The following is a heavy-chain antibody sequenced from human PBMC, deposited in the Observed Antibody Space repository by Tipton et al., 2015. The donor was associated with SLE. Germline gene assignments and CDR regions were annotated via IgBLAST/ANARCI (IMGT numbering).Heavy chain of an antibody. V-gene: IGHV4-61*02. CDR2: IYIGGNT. D-gene: IGHD3-3*01. CDR3: ARDLAWSGFFDL. CDR1: GGSISSSSYY. Sequence: TLSLTCTVSGGSISSSSYYWSWIRQPAGKGLEWIGRIYIGGNTNYNPSLKSRVTLSVDTSKNQFSLKLSSVTAADTAVYYRARDLAWSGFFDLWGRGTLVTVSS. J-gene: IGHJ2*01.